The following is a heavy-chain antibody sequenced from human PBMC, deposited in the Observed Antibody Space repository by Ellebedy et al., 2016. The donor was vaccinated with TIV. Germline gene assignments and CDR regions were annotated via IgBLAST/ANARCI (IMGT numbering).Heavy chain of an antibody. CDR3: ARVPGFS. V-gene: IGHV3-53*01. CDR2: IYSGGGT. J-gene: IGHJ5*02. Sequence: GESLKISCAASGFTFSSYWMHWVRQAPGKGLEWVSFIYSGGGTYYADSVKGRFTISRDSSQNTLYLQMNSLRAEDTAIYYCARVPGFSWGQGTLVTVSS. D-gene: IGHD3-10*01. CDR1: GFTFSSYW.